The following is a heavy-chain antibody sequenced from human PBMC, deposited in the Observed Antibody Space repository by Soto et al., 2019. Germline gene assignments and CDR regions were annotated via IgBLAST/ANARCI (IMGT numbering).Heavy chain of an antibody. D-gene: IGHD5-12*01. Sequence: QVQLVQSGAEVKKPGASVKVSCKASGYTFTSYYMHWVRQAPGQGLEWMGIINPSGGSTSYAQKFHGRVTMTRDTSTSKVYMELRSLRSEDTAVYYCARDRGGYSGYDHGFDYWGQGTLVTVSS. CDR2: INPSGGST. J-gene: IGHJ4*02. CDR3: ARDRGGYSGYDHGFDY. CDR1: GYTFTSYY. V-gene: IGHV1-46*01.